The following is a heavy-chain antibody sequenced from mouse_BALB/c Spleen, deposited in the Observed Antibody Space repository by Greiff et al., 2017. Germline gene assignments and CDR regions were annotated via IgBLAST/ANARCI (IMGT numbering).Heavy chain of an antibody. J-gene: IGHJ4*01. CDR2: VWTGGGT. CDR1: GFSLTSYD. Sequence: VQLVESGPGLVAPSQSLSITCTVSGFSLTSYDISWIRQPPGKGLEWLGVVWTGGGTNYNSAFMSRLSISKDNSKSQVFLKMNSLQTDDTAIYYCVRGGYAMDYWGQGTSVTVSS. CDR3: VRGGYAMDY. V-gene: IGHV2-9-2*01.